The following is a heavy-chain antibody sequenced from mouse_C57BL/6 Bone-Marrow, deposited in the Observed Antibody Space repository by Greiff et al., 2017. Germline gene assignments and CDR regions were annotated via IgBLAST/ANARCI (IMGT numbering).Heavy chain of an antibody. CDR2: INPGSGGT. CDR3: AREGDFDY. D-gene: IGHD3-3*01. Sequence: VQLQQSGAELVRPGPSVTVSCKASGYAFTNYLIEWVKQRPGQGLEWIGVINPGSGGTNYNEKFKGKATLTADKSSSTAYMQLSSLTSEDSAVYFCAREGDFDYWGQGTTLTVSS. J-gene: IGHJ2*01. V-gene: IGHV1-54*01. CDR1: GYAFTNYL.